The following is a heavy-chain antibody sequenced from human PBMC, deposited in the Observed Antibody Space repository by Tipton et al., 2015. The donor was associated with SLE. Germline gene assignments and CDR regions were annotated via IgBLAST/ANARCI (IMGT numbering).Heavy chain of an antibody. Sequence: TLSLTCAVSRGSFRSDYWNWIRQPPGKGLEWIGYINYSGSTNYNPSLKSRVTISVDTSKNQFSLKLSSVTAADTAAYYCARLEGDGYKWYFDYWGQGTLVTVST. J-gene: IGHJ4*02. CDR1: RGSFRSDY. CDR3: ARLEGDGYKWYFDY. CDR2: INYSGST. D-gene: IGHD5-24*01. V-gene: IGHV4-59*08.